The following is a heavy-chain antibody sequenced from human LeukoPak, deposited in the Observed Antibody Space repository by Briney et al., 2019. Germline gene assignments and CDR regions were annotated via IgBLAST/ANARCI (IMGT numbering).Heavy chain of an antibody. CDR1: GFTFSSYS. J-gene: IGHJ4*02. V-gene: IGHV3-21*01. CDR3: ARGYRYSGSYYY. D-gene: IGHD1-26*01. CDR2: VSSSSSYI. Sequence: GGSLRLSCAASGFTFSSYSMNWVRQAPGKGLEWVSSVSSSSSYIYYADSVKGRFTISRDNAKNSLYLQMNSLRAEDTAAYYCARGYRYSGSYYYWGQGTLVTVSS.